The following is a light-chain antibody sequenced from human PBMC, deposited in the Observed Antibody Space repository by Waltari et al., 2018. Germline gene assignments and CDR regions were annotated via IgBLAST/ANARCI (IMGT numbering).Light chain of an antibody. CDR3: QSGGHGTWV. Sequence: QLVLTQSPSASASLGASVKLTCTLDSGHSTNIIAWHQQQPQKGPRYLMKVNSDGSHSKGDEIPYGFSGASSSSGTERYLTISSVQSEDEADYYCQSGGHGTWVFGGGTKLTV. V-gene: IGLV4-69*02. CDR1: SGHSTNI. J-gene: IGLJ3*02. CDR2: VNSDGSH.